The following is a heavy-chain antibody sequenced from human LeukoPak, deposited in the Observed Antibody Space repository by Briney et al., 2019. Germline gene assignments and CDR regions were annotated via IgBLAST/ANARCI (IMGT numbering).Heavy chain of an antibody. V-gene: IGHV5-51*01. CDR1: RYSFTSYW. Sequence: GESLKISCKGSRYSFTSYWIGWVRQMPGKGLEWMGIIYSPSFQGRVTISADKSISTAYLQWSSLSASDTAMYYCARQRFTMRAYAGNWFDPWGQGTLVTVSS. J-gene: IGHJ5*02. CDR2: IY. CDR3: ARQRFTMRAYAGNWFDP. D-gene: IGHD3-10*01.